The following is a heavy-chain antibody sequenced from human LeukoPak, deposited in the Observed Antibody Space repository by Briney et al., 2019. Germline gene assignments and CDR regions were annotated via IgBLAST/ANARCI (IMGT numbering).Heavy chain of an antibody. CDR1: GGTFSSYA. CDR2: IIPIFGTA. V-gene: IGHV1-69*13. CDR3: ARDQSGYSYGDFDY. D-gene: IGHD5-18*01. J-gene: IGHJ4*02. Sequence: ASVKVSCKASGGTFSSYAISWVRQAPGQGLVWMGGIIPIFGTANYAQKFQGRVTITADESTSTAYMELSSLRSEDTAVYYCARDQSGYSYGDFDYWGQGTLVTVSS.